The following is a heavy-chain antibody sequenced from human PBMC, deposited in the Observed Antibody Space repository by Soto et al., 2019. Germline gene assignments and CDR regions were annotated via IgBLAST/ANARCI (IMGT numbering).Heavy chain of an antibody. CDR2: INPSGGST. J-gene: IGHJ5*02. CDR1: GYTFTSYY. CDR3: ARELSYYDILTGENWFDP. Sequence: ASVKVSCKASGYTFTSYYMHWVRQAPGQGLEWMGIINPSGGSTSYAQKFQGRVTMTRDTSTSTVYMELSSLRSEDTAVCYCARELSYYDILTGENWFDPWGQGTLVTVPQ. D-gene: IGHD3-9*01. V-gene: IGHV1-46*03.